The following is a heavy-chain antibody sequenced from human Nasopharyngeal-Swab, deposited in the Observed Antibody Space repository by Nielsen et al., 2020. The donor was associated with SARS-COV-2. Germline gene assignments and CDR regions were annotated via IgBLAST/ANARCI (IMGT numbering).Heavy chain of an antibody. D-gene: IGHD5-24*01. CDR2: ISSSSSYI. CDR3: TRDLERWLQADYYNYYGMDV. V-gene: IGHV3-21*01. CDR1: GFTFSSYT. Sequence: GESLKISCVASGFTFSSYTMNWVRQAPGKGLEWVSSISSSSSYIYYTDSVKGRFTISRDNAKNSLYLQMNSLRAEDTAIYYCTRDLERWLQADYYNYYGMDVWGQGTTVTVSS. J-gene: IGHJ6*02.